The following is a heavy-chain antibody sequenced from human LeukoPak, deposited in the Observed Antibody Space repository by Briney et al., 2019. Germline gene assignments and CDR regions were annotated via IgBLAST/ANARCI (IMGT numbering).Heavy chain of an antibody. D-gene: IGHD2-2*01. CDR1: GGSISSYY. CDR2: IYYSGST. Sequence: SETLSLTCTVSGGSISSYYWSWIRQPPGKGLEWIGYIYYSGSTNYNPSLKSRFTISVDTSKNQFSLKLSSVTAADTAVYYCASKVYCSSTSCYGEHWGQGTLVTVSS. J-gene: IGHJ1*01. V-gene: IGHV4-59*01. CDR3: ASKVYCSSTSCYGEH.